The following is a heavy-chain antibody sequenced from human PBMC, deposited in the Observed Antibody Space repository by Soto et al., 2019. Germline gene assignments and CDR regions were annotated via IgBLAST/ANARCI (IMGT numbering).Heavy chain of an antibody. CDR1: GFSLSTSGMC. CDR2: IDWDDDK. Sequence: SGPTLVNPTQTLTLTCTFSGFSLSTSGMCVSRIRQPPGKALEWLALIDWDDDKYYSTSLKTRLTISKDTSKIQVVLTMTNMDPVDTATYYCARTFYYDSSGYPYGFDPWGQGTLVTVSS. J-gene: IGHJ5*02. D-gene: IGHD3-22*01. V-gene: IGHV2-70*01. CDR3: ARTFYYDSSGYPYGFDP.